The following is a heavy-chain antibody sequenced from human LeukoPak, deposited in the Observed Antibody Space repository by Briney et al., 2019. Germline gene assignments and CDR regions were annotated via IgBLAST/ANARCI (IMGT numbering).Heavy chain of an antibody. CDR1: GDSITTHP. CDR3: SRLAKCDGNCYSFDL. CDR2: IDSNGNT. D-gene: IGHD2-15*01. J-gene: IGHJ4*02. Sequence: PSETLSLTCTVSGDSITTHPWSWVRQTSGKGLDYIGFIDSNGNTNYNPSLKTLVIISSDTSTNQISLTLNSVAAADTAVYYCSRLAKCDGNCYSFDLWGQGMLVTASS. V-gene: IGHV4-59*11.